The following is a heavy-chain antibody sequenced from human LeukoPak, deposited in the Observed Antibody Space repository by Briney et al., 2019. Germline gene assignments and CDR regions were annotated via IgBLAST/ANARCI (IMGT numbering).Heavy chain of an antibody. CDR1: GFTFSSYA. V-gene: IGHV3-23*01. CDR3: AIMHPYYDGNGYWVQ. J-gene: IGHJ4*02. Sequence: PGGSLRLSCAASGFTFSSYAMSWVRQAPGKGLEWVSGINTSGGSTAYADSVKGRFTISRDNPRNTLYMQMNSLRAEDTALYYCAIMHPYYDGNGYWVQWGQGTLVTLSS. CDR2: INTSGGST. D-gene: IGHD3-22*01.